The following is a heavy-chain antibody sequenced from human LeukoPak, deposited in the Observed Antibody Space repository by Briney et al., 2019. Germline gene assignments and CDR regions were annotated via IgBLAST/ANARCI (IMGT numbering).Heavy chain of an antibody. Sequence: PGGSLRLSCSASGFTFSSYAMHWVRQAPGKGLEWVSSISSSNSYIYNADSVKGRFTISRDNAKNSLYLQMNSLRAEDTAVYYCARDQGLLVVAGRFGYWGQGTLVTVSS. D-gene: IGHD6-19*01. V-gene: IGHV3-21*01. J-gene: IGHJ4*02. CDR1: GFTFSSYA. CDR3: ARDQGLLVVAGRFGY. CDR2: ISSSNSYI.